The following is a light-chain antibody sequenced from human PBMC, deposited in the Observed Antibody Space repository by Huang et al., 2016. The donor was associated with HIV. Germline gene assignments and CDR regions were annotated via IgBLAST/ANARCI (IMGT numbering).Light chain of an antibody. CDR1: QIVSSH. CDR3: QQYNDFRST. Sequence: ETVMTQSPVTLSVSPGDRAYLSCRSSQIVSSHLACDQQKPGQAPRLLIYAASSWATGVPARFSGSGAGTEFTLNISTLQSEDSAVYYCQQYNDFRSTFGPGTRVEIK. V-gene: IGKV3-15*01. CDR2: AAS. J-gene: IGKJ3*01.